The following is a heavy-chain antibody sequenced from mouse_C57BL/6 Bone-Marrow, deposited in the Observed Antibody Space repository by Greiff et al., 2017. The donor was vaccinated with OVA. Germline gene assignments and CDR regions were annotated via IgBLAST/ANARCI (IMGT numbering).Heavy chain of an antibody. J-gene: IGHJ1*03. CDR3: ARSGTTVWYFDV. V-gene: IGHV8-12*01. CDR2: IYWDDDK. Sequence: QVTLKECGPGILQSSQTLSLTCSFSGFSLSTSGMGVSWIRQPSGKGLEWLAHIYWDDDKRYNPSLKSRLTISKDTSRNQVFLKITSVDTADTATYYCARSGTTVWYFDVWGTGTTVTVSS. D-gene: IGHD1-1*01. CDR1: GFSLSTSGMG.